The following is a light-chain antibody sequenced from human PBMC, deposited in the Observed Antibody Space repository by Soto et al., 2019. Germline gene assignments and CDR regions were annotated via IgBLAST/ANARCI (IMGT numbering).Light chain of an antibody. V-gene: IGKV3-20*01. CDR2: GTS. J-gene: IGKJ1*01. CDR1: QSVSSNS. CDR3: QQYVDSPPT. Sequence: EIVLTQSPGTLSLSPGESATLSCRASQSVSSNSLAWYRRNPGQPPSLLIYGTSTRATDIPRRFSGSGSGTDFTLTITRLEPEDFGVSFCQQYVDSPPTFGQGTKVEVK.